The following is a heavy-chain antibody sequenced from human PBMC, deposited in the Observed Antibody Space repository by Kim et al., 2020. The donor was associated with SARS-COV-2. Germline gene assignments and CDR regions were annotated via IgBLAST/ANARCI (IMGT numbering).Heavy chain of an antibody. D-gene: IGHD3-16*02. CDR1: GGSISSYY. CDR3: ARGGYDYIWGSYRPDYYYYYMDV. Sequence: SETLSLTCTVSGGSISSYYWSWIRQPPGKGLEWIGYIYYSGSTNYNPSLKSRVTISVDTSKNQFSLKLSSVTAADTAVYYCARGGYDYIWGSYRPDYYYYYMDVWGNGTTVTVSS. J-gene: IGHJ6*03. CDR2: IYYSGST. V-gene: IGHV4-59*01.